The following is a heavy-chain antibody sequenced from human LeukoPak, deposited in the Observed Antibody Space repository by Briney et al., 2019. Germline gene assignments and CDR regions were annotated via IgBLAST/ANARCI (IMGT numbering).Heavy chain of an antibody. J-gene: IGHJ4*02. D-gene: IGHD3-3*01. Sequence: PSETLSLTCTVSGDSIRNFHWCWLRQPPGKGLEWIGHIYYSGNTNYSPSLKSRVTISVDTSKNQLSLRLNSVTAADTAVYFCARVSTTFFGVIRDWGQGTLVTVSS. CDR3: ARVSTTFFGVIRD. CDR2: IYYSGNT. V-gene: IGHV4-59*01. CDR1: GDSIRNFH.